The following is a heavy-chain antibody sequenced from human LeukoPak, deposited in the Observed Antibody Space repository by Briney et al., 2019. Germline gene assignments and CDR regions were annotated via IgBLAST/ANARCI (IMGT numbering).Heavy chain of an antibody. CDR3: ARQVTFGGVIVLFDY. CDR2: IYYSGST. CDR1: GGSISSYY. Sequence: SETLSLTCTVSGGSISSYYRSWIRQPPGKGLEWIGYIYYSGSTNYNPSLKSRVTISVDTSKNQFSLKLSSVTAADTAVYYCARQVTFGGVIVLFDYWGQGTLVTVSS. J-gene: IGHJ4*02. D-gene: IGHD3-16*02. V-gene: IGHV4-59*08.